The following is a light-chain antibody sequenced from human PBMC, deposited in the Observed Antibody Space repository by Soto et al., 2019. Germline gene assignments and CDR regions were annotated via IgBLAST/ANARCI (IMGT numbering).Light chain of an antibody. J-gene: IGKJ2*01. CDR3: QQDYA. CDR2: AAS. CDR1: QSISSS. V-gene: IGKV1-39*01. Sequence: DIQMTQSPSSLSASVGDRVTITCRPSQSISSSFNWYQQKPGKAPKLLIYAASNLESGVPSRFSGSASGTDFTLTISSLQPEDFATYYCQQDYAFGQGTRLEIK.